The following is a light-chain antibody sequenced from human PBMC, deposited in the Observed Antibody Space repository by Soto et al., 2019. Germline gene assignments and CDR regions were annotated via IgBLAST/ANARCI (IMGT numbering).Light chain of an antibody. V-gene: IGKV3-15*01. Sequence: EIVMTQSPATLSVSPGERATLSCRASQSVSSNLVWYQQKRGQAPMLLIYGASTRATGIPARFSGSGSGTEFTLTISSLQSEDFAVYYCQQYNNWPPTFGQGTKLEIK. CDR2: GAS. CDR3: QQYNNWPPT. CDR1: QSVSSN. J-gene: IGKJ2*01.